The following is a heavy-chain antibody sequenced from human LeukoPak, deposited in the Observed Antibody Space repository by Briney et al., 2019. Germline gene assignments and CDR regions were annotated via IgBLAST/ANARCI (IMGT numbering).Heavy chain of an antibody. V-gene: IGHV4-4*07. Sequence: SETLSLTCTVSGGSISSYYWSWLRQPAGKGLEWLGRIYTSGSTNYNPSLKSRVTMSVDTSKNQFSLKLSSVTAADTAVYYCARENCSGGSCYRENWFDPWGQGTLVTVSS. CDR1: GGSISSYY. CDR3: ARENCSGGSCYRENWFDP. D-gene: IGHD2-15*01. J-gene: IGHJ5*02. CDR2: IYTSGST.